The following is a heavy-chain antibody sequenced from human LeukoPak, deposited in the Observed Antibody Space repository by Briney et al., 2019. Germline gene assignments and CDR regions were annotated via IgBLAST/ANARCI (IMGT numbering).Heavy chain of an antibody. CDR2: INPNSGGT. D-gene: IGHD1-26*01. CDR1: GYSFTGYY. CDR3: ASRRDYYDAFDI. Sequence: ASVKVSCKASGYSFTGYYIHWVRQAPGQGLEWMGWINPNSGGTNYAQRFQGRVTMTRDTSISTAYLELSGLRSDDTAAYYCASRRDYYDAFDIWGQGTMVTVSS. J-gene: IGHJ3*02. V-gene: IGHV1-2*02.